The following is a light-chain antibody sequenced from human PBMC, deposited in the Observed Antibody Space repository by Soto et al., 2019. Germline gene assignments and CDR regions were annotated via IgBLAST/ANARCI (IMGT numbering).Light chain of an antibody. CDR1: QSVHNF. J-gene: IGKJ5*01. V-gene: IGKV3-11*01. CDR3: QQRSNWPPIT. Sequence: EIMLTQSPATLSLSPGDRAALSCKASQSVHNFLAWYQQKPGRAPRLLIYGAATRGAGIAASFSGSGSGTDFTLTISGLEPEDFAVYYCQQRSNWPPITFGQGTRLEIK. CDR2: GAA.